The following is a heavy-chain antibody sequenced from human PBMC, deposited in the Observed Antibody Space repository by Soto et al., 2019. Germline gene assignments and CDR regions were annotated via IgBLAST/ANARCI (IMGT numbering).Heavy chain of an antibody. CDR1: GFTFSSYG. V-gene: IGHV3-30*18. CDR2: ISYDGSNK. J-gene: IGHJ6*02. D-gene: IGHD1-7*01. Sequence: GGSLRLSCAASGFTFSSYGMHWVRQAPGKGLEWVAVISYDGSNKYYADSVKGRFTISRDNSKNTLYLQMNSLRAEDTAVYYCAKETIFLSGTTGGMDVWGQGTTVTVSS. CDR3: AKETIFLSGTTGGMDV.